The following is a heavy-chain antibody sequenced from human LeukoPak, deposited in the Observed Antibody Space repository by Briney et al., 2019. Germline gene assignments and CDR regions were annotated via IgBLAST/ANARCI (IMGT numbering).Heavy chain of an antibody. J-gene: IGHJ4*02. D-gene: IGHD2-21*02. CDR2: INHSGST. Sequence: SETLSLTCAVYGGSFSGYYWSWIRQPPGKGLEWIGEINHSGSTNYNPSLKSRVTISVDTSKNQFSLKLSSVTAADTAVYYCARVNTYCGGDCYTLDYWGQGTLVTVSS. CDR1: GGSFSGYY. V-gene: IGHV4-34*01. CDR3: ARVNTYCGGDCYTLDY.